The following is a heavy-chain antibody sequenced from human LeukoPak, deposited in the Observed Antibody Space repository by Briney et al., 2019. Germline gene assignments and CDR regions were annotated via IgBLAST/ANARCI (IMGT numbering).Heavy chain of an antibody. CDR3: AKGYFSGYYTTYYFDY. J-gene: IGHJ4*02. CDR1: GFTFSSYG. Sequence: PGRSLRLSCASSGFTFSSYGMHWVRQAPGKGLEWVAVISYDGSNKYYADSVKGRFTISRDNSKNTLYLQMNSLRAEDTAAYYCAKGYFSGYYTTYYFDYWGQGTLVTVSS. CDR2: ISYDGSNK. D-gene: IGHD3-22*01. V-gene: IGHV3-30*18.